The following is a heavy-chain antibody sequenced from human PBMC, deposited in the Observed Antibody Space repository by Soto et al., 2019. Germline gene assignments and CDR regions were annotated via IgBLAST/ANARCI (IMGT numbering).Heavy chain of an antibody. V-gene: IGHV4-61*01. J-gene: IGHJ4*02. CDR2: IYYSGST. CDR3: ARAVAVPADFDY. D-gene: IGHD5-12*01. Sequence: SETLSLTCTVSGGTVSSGSYYWSWIRQPPGKGLEWIGYIYYSGSTNYNPSLKSRVTISVDTSKNQFSLKLSSVTAADTAVYYCARAVAVPADFDYWGQGTLVTVSS. CDR1: GGTVSSGSYY.